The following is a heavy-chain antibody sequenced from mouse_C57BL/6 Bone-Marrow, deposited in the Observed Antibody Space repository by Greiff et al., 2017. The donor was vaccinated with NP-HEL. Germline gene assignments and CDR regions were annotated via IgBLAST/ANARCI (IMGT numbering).Heavy chain of an antibody. CDR2: IDPENGDT. Sequence: VHVKQSGAELVRPGASVKLSCTASGFNIKDDYMHWVKQRPEQGLEWIGWIDPENGDTEYASKFQGKATITADTSSNTAYLQLSSLTSEYTAVYYCTTHSNPPMAYWGQGTSVTVSS. D-gene: IGHD2-5*01. V-gene: IGHV14-4*01. CDR3: TTHSNPPMAY. J-gene: IGHJ4*01. CDR1: GFNIKDDY.